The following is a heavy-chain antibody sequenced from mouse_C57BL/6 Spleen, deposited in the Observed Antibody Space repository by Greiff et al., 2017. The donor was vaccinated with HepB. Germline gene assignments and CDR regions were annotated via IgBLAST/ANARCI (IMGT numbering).Heavy chain of an antibody. Sequence: QVQLQQPGAELVRPGSSVKLSCKASGYTFTSYWMHWVKQRPIQGLEWIGNIDPSDSETHYNQKFKDKATLTVDKSSSTAYMQLSSLTSEDSAVYYCARRTGTSYYFDYWGQGTTLTVSS. CDR1: GYTFTSYW. V-gene: IGHV1-52*01. D-gene: IGHD4-1*01. CDR2: IDPSDSET. CDR3: ARRTGTSYYFDY. J-gene: IGHJ2*01.